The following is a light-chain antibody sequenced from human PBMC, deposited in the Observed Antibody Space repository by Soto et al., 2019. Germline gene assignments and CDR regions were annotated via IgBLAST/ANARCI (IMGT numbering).Light chain of an antibody. Sequence: QSALTQPASVSGSPGQSITISCTGTSSDVGSYDLVSWYQQHPLKAPKLMIYEGTKRPSGVSNRFSGSKSGNTASLTISGLQAEDEADYFCCSYTDSSNYVFGTGTKVTVL. CDR2: EGT. CDR1: SSDVGSYDL. J-gene: IGLJ1*01. CDR3: CSYTDSSNYV. V-gene: IGLV2-23*01.